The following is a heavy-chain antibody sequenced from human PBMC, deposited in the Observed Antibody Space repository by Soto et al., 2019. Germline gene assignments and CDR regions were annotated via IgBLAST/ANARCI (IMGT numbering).Heavy chain of an antibody. V-gene: IGHV4-38-2*01. D-gene: IGHD3-22*01. CDR1: GYSLTSGDY. CDR3: ARVGPWVPYYYDSSPYTFENWFDP. Sequence: SETLYLTCALSGYSLTSGDYLGWLRPPPGKGLEWIGIIYHGGSTYYNPSLNSRVTLSIDMTNNHVSLILNSVTAADTAVYYCARVGPWVPYYYDSSPYTFENWFDPWGQGNLVTFS. J-gene: IGHJ5*02. CDR2: IYHGGST.